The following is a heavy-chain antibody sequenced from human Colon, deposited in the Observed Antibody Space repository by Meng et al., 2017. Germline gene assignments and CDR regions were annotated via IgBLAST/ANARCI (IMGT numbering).Heavy chain of an antibody. D-gene: IGHD3-22*01. CDR3: ARRVQYSSGYYYFDF. Sequence: QVHRQESGPGLVKPSGTRSLTCVVSGGSLISSNWWTWVRQAPGKGLEWIGEIYRSGSTNYNPSLKSRVTISIDTSKNEFSLKLTSVTAADTALYYCARRVQYSSGYYYFDFWGQGTLVTVSS. CDR2: IYRSGST. J-gene: IGHJ4*02. CDR1: GGSLISSNW. V-gene: IGHV4-4*02.